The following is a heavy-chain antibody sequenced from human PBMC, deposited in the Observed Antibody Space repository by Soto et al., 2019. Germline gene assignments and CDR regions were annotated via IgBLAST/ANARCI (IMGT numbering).Heavy chain of an antibody. CDR3: ARDRVRYYFDY. Sequence: AASVKVSCKASGYTFTSYGISGVRQAPGQGLEWMGWISAYNGNTNYAQKLQGRVTMTTDTSTSTAYMELRSLRSDDTAVYYCARDRVRYYFDYWGQGTLVTVSS. CDR1: GYTFTSYG. J-gene: IGHJ4*02. CDR2: ISAYNGNT. V-gene: IGHV1-18*01. D-gene: IGHD3-10*01.